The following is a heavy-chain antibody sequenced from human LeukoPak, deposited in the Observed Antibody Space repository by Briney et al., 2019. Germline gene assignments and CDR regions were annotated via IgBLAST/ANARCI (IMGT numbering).Heavy chain of an antibody. CDR3: ATDRGWRTSGYYLYYFEY. D-gene: IGHD3-3*01. V-gene: IGHV3-30*03. CDR2: ISYDGSNK. J-gene: IGHJ4*02. CDR1: GFTFSSYG. Sequence: GRSLRLSCAASGFTFSSYGMHWVRQAPGKGLEWVAVISYDGSNKYCADSVKGRFTISRDNTMNSLYLQMSSLRAEDTAVYYCATDRGWRTSGYYLYYFEYWGQGTLVTFSS.